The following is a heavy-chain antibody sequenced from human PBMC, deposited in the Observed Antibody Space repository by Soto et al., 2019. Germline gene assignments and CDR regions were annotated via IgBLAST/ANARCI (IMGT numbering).Heavy chain of an antibody. CDR3: ARDYGSGSRGWLDP. CDR2: IFDSGST. V-gene: IGHV4-31*03. CDR1: GGSISSGGYY. Sequence: QVQLQESGPGLVKPSQTLSLTCSVSGGSISSGGYYWSWIRQHPGKGLEWIGYIFDSGSTSYNPSLKSRLIISADTSKNQFSLRLTSVTAADTAVYYWARDYGSGSRGWLDPWGQGTLVTVSS. D-gene: IGHD3-10*01. J-gene: IGHJ5*02.